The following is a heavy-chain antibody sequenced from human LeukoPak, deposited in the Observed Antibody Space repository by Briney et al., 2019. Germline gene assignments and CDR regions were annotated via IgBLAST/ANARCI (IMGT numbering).Heavy chain of an antibody. J-gene: IGHJ4*01. D-gene: IGHD2-2*01. CDR3: ARAVRIQLLLEY. CDR1: GGTFSSYA. Sequence: VASVKVSCKASGGTFSSYAISWARQAPGQGLEWMGWMNPNSGNTGYAQKFKGRVTMTSDASIGSAYMELSSLRSEDTAVYFCARAVRIQLLLEYWGHGTLITVSS. V-gene: IGHV1-8*02. CDR2: MNPNSGNT.